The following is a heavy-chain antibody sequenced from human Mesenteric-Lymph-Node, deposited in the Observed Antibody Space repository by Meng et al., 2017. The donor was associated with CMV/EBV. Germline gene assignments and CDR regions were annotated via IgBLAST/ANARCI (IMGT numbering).Heavy chain of an antibody. D-gene: IGHD3-16*01. J-gene: IGHJ4*02. CDR2: IYRGGST. Sequence: LSWEAVGFTVRRKKRTGVRQAPGKGLEWVSVIYRGGSTYDAASGKGRFTISRDNSKNTLYLKMNSLRAEDTAVYYCARGGLGGKPIDYWGQGTLVTVSS. V-gene: IGHV3-53*01. CDR3: ARGGLGGKPIDY. CDR1: GFTVRRKK.